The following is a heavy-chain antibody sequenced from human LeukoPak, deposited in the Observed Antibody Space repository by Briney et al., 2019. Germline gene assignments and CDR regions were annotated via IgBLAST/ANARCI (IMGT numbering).Heavy chain of an antibody. CDR2: ISGSGGST. J-gene: IGHJ5*02. V-gene: IGHV3-23*01. Sequence: PGGSLRPFCSASGFTFGSYAMSWVRQAPGKGLEWVSAISGSGGSTYYADSVKGRFTISRDNSKNTLYLQMNSLRAEDTAVYYCAKGKPHVLRWFGELSFFDPWGQGTLVTVSS. CDR1: GFTFGSYA. D-gene: IGHD3-10*01. CDR3: AKGKPHVLRWFGELSFFDP.